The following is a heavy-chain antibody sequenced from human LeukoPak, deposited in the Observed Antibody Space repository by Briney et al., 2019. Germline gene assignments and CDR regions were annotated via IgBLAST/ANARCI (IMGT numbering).Heavy chain of an antibody. V-gene: IGHV3-74*03. CDR3: TREGAYDSGTYGAGDY. CDR1: GFNFSNYW. J-gene: IGHJ4*02. CDR2: LNTGGNST. Sequence: GGSLRLSCTASGFNFSNYWMHWVRQAPGKGLVWVSRLNTGGNSTTYADSVKGRFIISRDNAKSTLYLQVNSLRADDTGVYYCTREGAYDSGTYGAGDYWGQGTLVTVSS. D-gene: IGHD3-10*01.